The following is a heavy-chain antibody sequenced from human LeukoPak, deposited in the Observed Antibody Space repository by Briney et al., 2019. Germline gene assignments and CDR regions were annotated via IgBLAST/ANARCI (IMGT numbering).Heavy chain of an antibody. CDR3: ARDRTYYYDSSGYYLP. CDR2: ISGSGGST. V-gene: IGHV3-23*01. D-gene: IGHD3-22*01. J-gene: IGHJ5*02. Sequence: GGSLRLSCAASGFTFSSYAMSWVRQAPGKGLEWVSAISGSGGSTYYADSVKGRFTISRDNAKNSLYLQMNSLRAEDTAVYYCARDRTYYYDSSGYYLPWGQGTLVTVSS. CDR1: GFTFSSYA.